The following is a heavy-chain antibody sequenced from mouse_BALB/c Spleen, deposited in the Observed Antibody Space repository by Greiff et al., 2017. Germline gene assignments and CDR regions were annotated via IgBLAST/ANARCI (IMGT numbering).Heavy chain of an antibody. CDR1: GFTFTDYY. CDR3: ASYYRRPFDY. J-gene: IGHJ2*01. Sequence: VKLVESGGGLVQPGGSLRLSCATSGFTFTDYYMSRVRQPPGKALEWSGFIRNNANGYTTEYSASVKGRFTISRDNSQSILYLQMNTLRAEDSSTYYCASYYRRPFDYWGQGTALTVSS. V-gene: IGHV7-3*02. CDR2: IRNNANGYTT. D-gene: IGHD2-12*01.